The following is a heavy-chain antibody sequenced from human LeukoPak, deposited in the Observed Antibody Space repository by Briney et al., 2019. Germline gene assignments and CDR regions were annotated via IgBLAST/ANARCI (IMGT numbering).Heavy chain of an antibody. CDR2: IWYDGSNK. Sequence: GGSLRLSCAASGFTFSSYGMHWVRQAPGKGLEWVAVIWYDGSNKYYADSVKGRFTISRDNSKNTLYLQMNSLRAEDTAVYYCARDYCWRCTNGVCYPFDYWGQGTLVTVSS. J-gene: IGHJ4*02. CDR3: ARDYCWRCTNGVCYPFDY. CDR1: GFTFSSYG. V-gene: IGHV3-33*01. D-gene: IGHD2-8*01.